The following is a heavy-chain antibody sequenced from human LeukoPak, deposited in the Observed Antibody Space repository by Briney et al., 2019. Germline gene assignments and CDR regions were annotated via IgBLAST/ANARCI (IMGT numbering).Heavy chain of an antibody. CDR1: GYSISSGYY. Sequence: PSETLSLTCAVSGYSISSGYYWGWIRQPPGKGLEWIGSIYHSGSTYYNPSLKSRVTISVDTSKNQFSLKLSSVTAADTAVYYCARHADSSNDYWGQGTLVTVSS. J-gene: IGHJ4*02. D-gene: IGHD6-13*01. V-gene: IGHV4-38-2*01. CDR2: IYHSGST. CDR3: ARHADSSNDY.